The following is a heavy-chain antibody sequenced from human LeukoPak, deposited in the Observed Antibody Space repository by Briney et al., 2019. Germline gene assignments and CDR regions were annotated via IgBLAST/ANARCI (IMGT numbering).Heavy chain of an antibody. D-gene: IGHD6-13*01. V-gene: IGHV4-39*07. CDR3: ARENGSWKAFDI. CDR1: GGSISSSSYY. J-gene: IGHJ3*02. Sequence: SETLSLTCTVSGGSISSSSYYWGWIRQPPGKGLEWIGSIYYSGSTYYNPSLKSRVTISVDTSKNQFSLKLSSVTAADTAVYYCARENGSWKAFDIWGQGTMVTVSS. CDR2: IYYSGST.